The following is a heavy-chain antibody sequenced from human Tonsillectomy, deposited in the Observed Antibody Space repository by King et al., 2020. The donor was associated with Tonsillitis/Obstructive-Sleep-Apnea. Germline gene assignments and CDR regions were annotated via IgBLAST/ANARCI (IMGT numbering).Heavy chain of an antibody. CDR3: ARAVDYYYDIDV. Sequence: VQLVESGAEVKKPGESLKISCKGSGYSFIHYCIGWVRQMPGKGLEWMGIIYPGDSDTIYSPSFQGQVTISADKSISTAYLQWSSLKASDTAMYYCARAVDYYYDIDVWGQGTPVTVSS. V-gene: IGHV5-51*03. CDR2: IYPGDSDT. D-gene: IGHD2-21*01. CDR1: GYSFIHYC. J-gene: IGHJ6*02.